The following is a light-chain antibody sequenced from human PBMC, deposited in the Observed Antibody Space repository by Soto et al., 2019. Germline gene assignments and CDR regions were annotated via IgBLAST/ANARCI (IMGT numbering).Light chain of an antibody. Sequence: EVVLAQSPGTLSLSPGERATLSCRASQTVGTTYLAWYQHKPGQAPRLLIYGASTRATGIQDRFSGSRSGTDFTLAISRLEPEDFAVYFCQLSGSSRWTFGQGTKVEFK. CDR3: QLSGSSRWT. J-gene: IGKJ1*01. CDR1: QTVGTTY. V-gene: IGKV3-20*01. CDR2: GAS.